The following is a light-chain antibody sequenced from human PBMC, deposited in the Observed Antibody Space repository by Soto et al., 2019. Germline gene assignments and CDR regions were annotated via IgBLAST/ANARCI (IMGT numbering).Light chain of an antibody. CDR1: QGINDW. V-gene: IGKV1-12*01. Sequence: DIQMTQSPSSVSASVGDRVTITCRASQGINDWLAWYQHKPGEAPKLLIYAASKLQSGVPSRFSGSGSGTDFTLTISSLQPEDFASYYCQQAHSFPLTFGGGTKVDIK. CDR3: QQAHSFPLT. CDR2: AAS. J-gene: IGKJ4*01.